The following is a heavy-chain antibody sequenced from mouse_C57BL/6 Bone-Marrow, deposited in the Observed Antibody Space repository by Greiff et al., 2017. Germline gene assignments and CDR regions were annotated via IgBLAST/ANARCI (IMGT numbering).Heavy chain of an antibody. Sequence: VKLMESGPELVKPGASVKISCKASGYAFSSSWMNWVKQRPGKGLEWIGRIYPGDGDTNYNGKFKGKATLTADKSSSTAYMQLSSLTPEDSAVYFCARHYLGYFDVWGTGTTVTVSS. CDR1: GYAFSSSW. CDR3: ARHYLGYFDV. J-gene: IGHJ1*03. V-gene: IGHV1-82*01. CDR2: IYPGDGDT. D-gene: IGHD1-2*01.